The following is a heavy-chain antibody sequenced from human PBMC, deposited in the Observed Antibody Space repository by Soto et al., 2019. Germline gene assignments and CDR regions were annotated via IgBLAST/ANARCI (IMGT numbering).Heavy chain of an antibody. CDR3: ARGPSSGDYYMDV. V-gene: IGHV4-31*03. D-gene: IGHD1-26*01. J-gene: IGHJ6*03. CDR2: IYYSGST. CDR1: GGSISSGGYY. Sequence: QVQLQESGPGLVKPSQTLSLTCTVSGGSISSGGYYWSWIRQHPGKGLEWIGYIYYSGSTYYNPYLKSRVNISVDTSKNQFSRKLSSVTAADTAVYYCARGPSSGDYYMDVWGKGTTVTVSS.